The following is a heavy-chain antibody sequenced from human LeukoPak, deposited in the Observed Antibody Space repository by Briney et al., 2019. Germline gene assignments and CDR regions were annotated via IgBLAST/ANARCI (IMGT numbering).Heavy chain of an antibody. D-gene: IGHD6-6*01. CDR1: GFTFSSYT. CDR2: ISGSGGST. J-gene: IGHJ4*02. V-gene: IGHV3-23*01. CDR3: AKDHLYSSSSYFDY. Sequence: GSLRLSCAASGFTFSSYTMSWVRQAPGKGLEWVSAISGSGGSTYYADSVKGRFTISRDNSKNTLYLQMNSLRAEDTAVYYCAKDHLYSSSSYFDYWGQGTLVTVSS.